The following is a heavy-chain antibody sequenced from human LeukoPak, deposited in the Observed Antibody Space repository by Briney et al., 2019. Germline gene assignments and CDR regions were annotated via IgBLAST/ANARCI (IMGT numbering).Heavy chain of an antibody. CDR1: GGTFSSYA. CDR3: ARDPDGYSYGYDAFGI. D-gene: IGHD5-18*01. Sequence: GASVKVSCKASGGTFSSYAISWVRQAPGQGLEWMGGIIPIFGTANYAQKFQGRVTITTDESTSTAYMELSSLRSEDTAVYYCARDPDGYSYGYDAFGIWGQGTMVTVSS. V-gene: IGHV1-69*05. CDR2: IIPIFGTA. J-gene: IGHJ3*02.